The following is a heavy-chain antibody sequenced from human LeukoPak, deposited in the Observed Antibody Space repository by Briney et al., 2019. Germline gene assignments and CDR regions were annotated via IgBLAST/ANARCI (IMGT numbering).Heavy chain of an antibody. J-gene: IGHJ4*02. D-gene: IGHD6-19*01. Sequence: GASVKVSCKASGYTFTGYYMHWVRQAPGQGLEWMGWINPNSGGTNYAQKFQGRVTMTRDTSISTAYMELSRLRSDDTAVYYCARVRIAVAGTWVGAFDYWGQGTLVTVSS. CDR2: INPNSGGT. CDR1: GYTFTGYY. CDR3: ARVRIAVAGTWVGAFDY. V-gene: IGHV1-2*02.